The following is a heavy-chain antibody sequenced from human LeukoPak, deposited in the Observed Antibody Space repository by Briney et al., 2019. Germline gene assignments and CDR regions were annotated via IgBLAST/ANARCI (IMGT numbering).Heavy chain of an antibody. V-gene: IGHV4-34*01. CDR1: GGSFSGYY. CDR3: ARDLYYYYGMDV. Sequence: SETLSLTCAVYGGSFSGYYWSWIRQPPGKGLEWIGEINHSGSTNYNPSLKSRVTISVDTSKNQFSLKLSSVTAADTAVYYCARDLYYYYGMDVWGQGTTVTVSS. J-gene: IGHJ6*02. CDR2: INHSGST.